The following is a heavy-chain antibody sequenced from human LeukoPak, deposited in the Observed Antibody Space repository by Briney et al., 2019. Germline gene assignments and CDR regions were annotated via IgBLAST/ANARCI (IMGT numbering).Heavy chain of an antibody. V-gene: IGHV4-39*01. CDR3: ARASGWLQWCYFDY. CDR1: GGSIISSSYY. D-gene: IGHD5-24*01. J-gene: IGHJ4*02. Sequence: PSETLSLTCTVSGGSIISSSYYWGWIRQPPGKGLEWIGSIYYSGSTYYNPSLKSRVTISVDTSKNQFSLKLSSVTAADTAVYYCARASGWLQWCYFDYWGQGTLVTVSS. CDR2: IYYSGST.